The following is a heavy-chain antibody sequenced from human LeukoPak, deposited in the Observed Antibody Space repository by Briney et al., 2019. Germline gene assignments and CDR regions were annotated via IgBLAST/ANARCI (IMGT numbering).Heavy chain of an antibody. CDR1: GGSISSNNW. D-gene: IGHD2-2*01. V-gene: IGHV4-39*01. J-gene: IGHJ6*03. CDR2: IYYSGST. CDR3: ARFGYCSSTSCYLAPYFYYYYMDV. Sequence: PSETLSLTCSVSGGSISSNNWWTWVRQPPGKGLEWIGSIYYSGSTYYNPSLKSRVTISVDTSKNQFSLKLDSVTAADTAVFYCARFGYCSSTSCYLAPYFYYYYMDVWGKGTTVTVSS.